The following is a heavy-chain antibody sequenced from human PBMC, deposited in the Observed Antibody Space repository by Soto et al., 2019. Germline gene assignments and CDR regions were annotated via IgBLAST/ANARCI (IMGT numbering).Heavy chain of an antibody. J-gene: IGHJ4*02. CDR1: GFTFSSYG. D-gene: IGHD5-12*01. V-gene: IGHV3-30*18. CDR3: AKDPWSCSAYDWCSQFAY. CDR2: ISYDGSNK. Sequence: GGSLRLSCAASGFTFSSYGMHWVRQAPGKGLEWVAVISYDGSNKYYADSVKGRFTISRDNSKNTLSLQMNSLRAEDAAVYDCAKDPWSCSAYDWCSQFAYWGQGT.